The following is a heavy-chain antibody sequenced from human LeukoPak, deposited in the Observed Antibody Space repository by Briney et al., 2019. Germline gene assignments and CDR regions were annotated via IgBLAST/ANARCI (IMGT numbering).Heavy chain of an antibody. CDR2: IDTDGGT. D-gene: IGHD5-18*01. CDR1: GFTFSSYD. CDR3: ARERFSYDYTDAYDI. Sequence: GGSLRLSCVASGFTFSSYDMHWVRQTTGKRLKWVSAIDTDGGTYYPGSVKGRFTISRENAKNSLYLQMNSLRAGDTAVYYCARERFSYDYTDAYDIWGQGTIVIVSS. V-gene: IGHV3-13*01. J-gene: IGHJ3*02.